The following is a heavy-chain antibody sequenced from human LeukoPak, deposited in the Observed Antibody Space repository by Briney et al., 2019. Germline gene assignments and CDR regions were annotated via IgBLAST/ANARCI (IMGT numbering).Heavy chain of an antibody. CDR2: VSVGGGST. D-gene: IGHD1-1*01. J-gene: IGHJ4*02. CDR3: VSHSRMQVRTDFEY. V-gene: IGHV3-23*01. CDR1: GFTFSRFT. Sequence: GGSLRLSCAASGFTFSRFTMSWVRQAPGKGLEWVSVVSVGGGSTFYADSGRGRFTISRDDSKNMLFLQMNSLRAEDTAIYYCVSHSRMQVRTDFEYWGQGTLVTVSS.